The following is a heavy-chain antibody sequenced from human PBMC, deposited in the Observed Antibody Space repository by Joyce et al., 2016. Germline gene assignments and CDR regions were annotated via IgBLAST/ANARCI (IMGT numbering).Heavy chain of an antibody. V-gene: IGHV3-7*03. Sequence: EVQLVDSGGGLVQRGGSLRLSCAASGSAFRTYWMTWIRQAPGKGLEWVANIKQEGTDSQYVDSVEGRVIISRDNAKSSLYLQMNSLRDEDTAVYYCGRGSGWLVDSWGRGTLVIVSP. CDR3: GRGSGWLVDS. CDR2: IKQEGTDS. J-gene: IGHJ4*02. CDR1: GSAFRTYW. D-gene: IGHD6-19*01.